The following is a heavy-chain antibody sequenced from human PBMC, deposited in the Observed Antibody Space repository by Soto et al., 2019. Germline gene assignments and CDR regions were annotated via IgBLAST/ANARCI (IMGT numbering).Heavy chain of an antibody. CDR2: IIPIFGTA. CDR3: ARHPVSGGDHDYFDY. CDR1: GGTFSSYA. Sequence: QVQLVQSGAEVKKPGSSVKVSCKASGGTFSSYAISWVRQAPGQGLEWMGGIIPIFGTANYVQKFQGRVTITADESTSTAYMELSSLRSEDTAVYYCARHPVSGGDHDYFDYWGQGTLVTVSS. D-gene: IGHD2-21*02. V-gene: IGHV1-69*12. J-gene: IGHJ4*02.